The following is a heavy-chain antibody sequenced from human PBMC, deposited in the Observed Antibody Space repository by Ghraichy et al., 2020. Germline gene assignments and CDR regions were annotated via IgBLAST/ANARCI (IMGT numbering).Heavy chain of an antibody. D-gene: IGHD3-10*01. V-gene: IGHV4-38-2*02. CDR3: ARDETSSGSYGIDC. Sequence: SQTLSLTCAVSGYSISSGYYWGWIRQPPGKGLEWIGSIYHSGSTYYNPSLKSRVTISVDTSKNQFSLKLSSVTAADTAVYYCARDETSSGSYGIDCWGQGTLVTVSS. J-gene: IGHJ4*02. CDR1: GYSISSGYY. CDR2: IYHSGST.